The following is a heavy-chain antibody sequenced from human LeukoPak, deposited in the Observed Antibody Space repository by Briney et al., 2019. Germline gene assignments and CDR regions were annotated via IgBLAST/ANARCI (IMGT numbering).Heavy chain of an antibody. D-gene: IGHD6-19*01. Sequence: PSETLSLTCTVSGGSISSYYWSWIRQPPGKGLEWIGYIYYSGCTNYYPSLKSRVTISVDTSKNQFSLKLSSVTAADTAVYYCAREEGPGYSSGWYYFDYWGQGTLVTVSS. CDR1: GGSISSYY. CDR3: AREEGPGYSSGWYYFDY. J-gene: IGHJ4*02. CDR2: IYYSGCT. V-gene: IGHV4-59*01.